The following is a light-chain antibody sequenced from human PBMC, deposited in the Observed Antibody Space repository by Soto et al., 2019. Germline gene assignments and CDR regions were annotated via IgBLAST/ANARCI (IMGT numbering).Light chain of an antibody. CDR1: TSNTGNNA. J-gene: IGLJ2*01. Sequence: QSVLTQPPSVSEAPRQRGIISCSGSTSNTGNNAVSWYQQLQGKAPKLLIYLDDLLPSEVSDRFYGSKAGTSASMAISGLQSEDEADYDCAAWDDSLGGVIFGGGTKVTVL. CDR3: AAWDDSLGGVI. V-gene: IGLV1-36*01. CDR2: LDD.